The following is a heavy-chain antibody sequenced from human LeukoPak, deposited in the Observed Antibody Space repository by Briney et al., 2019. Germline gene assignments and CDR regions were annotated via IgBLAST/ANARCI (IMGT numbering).Heavy chain of an antibody. V-gene: IGHV3-48*04. Sequence: QPGGSLRLSCAASGFTFSSYSMNWVRQAPGKGLEWVSYISSSSSTIYYADSVKGRFTISRDNAKNSLYLQMNSLRAEDTAVYYCARDGRRVRGAIPTLIDYWGQGTLVTVSS. CDR2: ISSSSSTI. D-gene: IGHD3-10*01. J-gene: IGHJ4*02. CDR1: GFTFSSYS. CDR3: ARDGRRVRGAIPTLIDY.